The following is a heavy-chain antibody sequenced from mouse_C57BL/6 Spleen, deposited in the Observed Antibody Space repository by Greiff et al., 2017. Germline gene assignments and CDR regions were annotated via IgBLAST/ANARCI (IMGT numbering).Heavy chain of an antibody. D-gene: IGHD2-10*01. Sequence: QVTLKESGPGILQSSQTLSLTCSFSGFSLSTSGMGVSWIRQPSGKGLEWLAHIYWDDDKRYNPSLKSRPTISKDTSRDQVFLKITSVDTADTATYYCARRLDPYYDNYEGAWFAYWGQGTLVTVSA. V-gene: IGHV8-12*01. CDR1: GFSLSTSGMG. CDR3: ARRLDPYYDNYEGAWFAY. J-gene: IGHJ3*01. CDR2: IYWDDDK.